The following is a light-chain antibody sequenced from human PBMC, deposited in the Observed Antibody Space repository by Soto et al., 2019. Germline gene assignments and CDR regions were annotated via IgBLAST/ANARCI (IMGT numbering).Light chain of an antibody. Sequence: EIVLTQSPGTLSLSPGERVTLSCRASQTVSSNYLAWYQQKPGQAPRLLIYAASSKAAGIADRFSASGSGTDLPLTIRRLEPEDSVVYYCQQYYSSPWMSTFGQGTKVEFK. CDR2: AAS. CDR3: QQYYSSPWMST. J-gene: IGKJ2*01. V-gene: IGKV3-20*01. CDR1: QTVSSNY.